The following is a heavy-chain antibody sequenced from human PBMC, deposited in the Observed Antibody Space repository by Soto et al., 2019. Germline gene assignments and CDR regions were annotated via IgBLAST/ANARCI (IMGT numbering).Heavy chain of an antibody. CDR1: GGTFSSYA. J-gene: IGHJ3*02. Sequence: QVQLVQSGAEVKKPGSSVKVSCKASGGTFSSYAISWVRQAPGQGLEWMGGIIPIFGTANYAQKFQGRVTITADESTSTAYMELSSLRSEDTAVYYCARESKGYSSSSAGDAFDIWGQGTMFTVSS. V-gene: IGHV1-69*01. CDR3: ARESKGYSSSSAGDAFDI. CDR2: IIPIFGTA. D-gene: IGHD6-6*01.